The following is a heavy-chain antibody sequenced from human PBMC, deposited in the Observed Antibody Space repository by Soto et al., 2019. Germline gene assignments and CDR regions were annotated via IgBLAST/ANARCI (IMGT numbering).Heavy chain of an antibody. CDR1: GFTFTSSA. Sequence: SVKVSCKASGFTFTSSAMQWVRQARGQPLEWIGWIVVGSGNTNYAQKFQERVTITRDMSTSTAYMELSSLRSEDTAVYYCAAGAPGTHPYCGGDCYKIVDYWGQGTLVTVS. J-gene: IGHJ4*02. CDR2: IVVGSGNT. D-gene: IGHD2-21*01. CDR3: AAGAPGTHPYCGGDCYKIVDY. V-gene: IGHV1-58*02.